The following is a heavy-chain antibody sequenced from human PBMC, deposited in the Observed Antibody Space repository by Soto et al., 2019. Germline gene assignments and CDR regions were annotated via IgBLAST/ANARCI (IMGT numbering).Heavy chain of an antibody. D-gene: IGHD1-1*01. CDR1: GYTFTGYY. CDR3: AITTGTQDDAFDI. V-gene: IGHV1-2*04. Sequence: ASVKVSCKASGYTFTGYYMHWVRQAPGQGLEWMGWINPNSGGTNYAQKFQGWVTMTRDTSISTAYMELSRLRSDDTAVYYCAITTGTQDDAFDIWGQGTMVTVSS. J-gene: IGHJ3*02. CDR2: INPNSGGT.